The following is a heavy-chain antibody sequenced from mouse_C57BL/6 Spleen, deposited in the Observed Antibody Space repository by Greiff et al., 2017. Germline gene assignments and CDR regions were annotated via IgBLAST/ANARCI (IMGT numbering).Heavy chain of an antibody. D-gene: IGHD1-1*01. CDR1: GYTFTSYC. J-gene: IGHJ3*01. Sequence: QVQLQQSGAELVRPGSSVKLSCKASGYTFTSYCMDWVKQRPGQGLEWIGNIYPSDSETHYTQKFKDKATLTVDKSSITAYMQLSSLTSEDSAVYYCTTRGVYYCDYWGQGTLVTVSA. CDR2: IYPSDSET. CDR3: TTRGVYYCDY. V-gene: IGHV1-61*01.